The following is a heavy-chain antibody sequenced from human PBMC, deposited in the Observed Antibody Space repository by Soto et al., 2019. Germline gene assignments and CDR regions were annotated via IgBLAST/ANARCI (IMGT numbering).Heavy chain of an antibody. J-gene: IGHJ4*02. D-gene: IGHD6-19*01. V-gene: IGHV2-5*02. CDR2: IYWEDDK. Sequence: QITLKESGPTLVKPTQTLTLTCTFSGFSLSSTRMAVGWIRQPPGKALEWLALIYWEDDKRYSPFLKSRLTITRDTSNSPVVMRMSHMDPVDTAIYDSAHIVVAGLGYYFDYWGQGTLVTVSS. CDR3: AHIVVAGLGYYFDY. CDR1: GFSLSSTRMA.